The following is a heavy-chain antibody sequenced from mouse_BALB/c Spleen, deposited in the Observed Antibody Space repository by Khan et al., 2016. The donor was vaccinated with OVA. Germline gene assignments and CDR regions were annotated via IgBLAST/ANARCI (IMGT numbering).Heavy chain of an antibody. J-gene: IGHJ4*01. D-gene: IGHD2-1*01. CDR1: AYSFTDYT. Sequence: VRLQQSGPELVKPGASMKISCKASAYSFTDYTMNWVKQSHGKNLEWIGLINPYNGGTRYNQKFKGKATLTVDKSSSTAYMELLSLTSEDSAVYYCAKGGNYVGYSMDYWGQGTSVTVSS. CDR3: AKGGNYVGYSMDY. CDR2: INPYNGGT. V-gene: IGHV1-18*01.